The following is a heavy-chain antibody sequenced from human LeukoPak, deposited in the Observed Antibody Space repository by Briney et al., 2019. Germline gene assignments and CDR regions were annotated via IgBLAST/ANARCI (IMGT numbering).Heavy chain of an antibody. CDR2: FDPEDGET. D-gene: IGHD3-9*01. Sequence: GASVKVSCKVSGYTLTELSMHWVRQAPGKGLEWMGGFDPEDGETIYAQKLQGRVTMTTDTSTSTAYMELRSLRSDDTAVYYCARVPPYYDILTGDYYYYYMDVWGKGTTVTVSS. J-gene: IGHJ6*03. V-gene: IGHV1-24*01. CDR3: ARVPPYYDILTGDYYYYYMDV. CDR1: GYTLTELS.